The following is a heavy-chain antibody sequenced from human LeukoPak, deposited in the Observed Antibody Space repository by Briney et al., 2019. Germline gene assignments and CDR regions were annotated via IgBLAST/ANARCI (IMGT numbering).Heavy chain of an antibody. CDR3: ARGALLWFGAKMEYYFDY. D-gene: IGHD3-10*01. CDR2: IDHSGST. CDR1: GYSISSGYY. J-gene: IGHJ4*02. Sequence: NPSETLSLTCTVSGYSISSGYYWGWIRQPPGKGLEWTGSIDHSGSTNYNPSLKSRVTISVDMSKNQFSLSLRSVTAADTAVYYCARGALLWFGAKMEYYFDYWGQGTPLTVSS. V-gene: IGHV4-38-2*02.